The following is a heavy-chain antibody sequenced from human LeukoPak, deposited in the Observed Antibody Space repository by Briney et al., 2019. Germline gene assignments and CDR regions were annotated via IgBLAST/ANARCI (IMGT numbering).Heavy chain of an antibody. J-gene: IGHJ2*01. Sequence: GGSLRLSCGVSGFIASDYGFHWVRQAPGKGLQWGAFVGYDATIKKYADSVKGRFTISRDNSKNTLYLDISSLRDDDRALYFCARDYCGGDCYSEAYYYFDLWGRGTLLTVSS. V-gene: IGHV3-30*02. CDR2: VGYDATIK. D-gene: IGHD2-21*02. CDR1: GFIASDYG. CDR3: ARDYCGGDCYSEAYYYFDL.